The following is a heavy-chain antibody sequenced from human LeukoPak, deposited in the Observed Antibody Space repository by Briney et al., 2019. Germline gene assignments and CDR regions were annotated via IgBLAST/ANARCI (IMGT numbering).Heavy chain of an antibody. CDR2: IKQDGSEK. Sequence: GGSLRLSCAASGFTFSSYWMSWVRQAPGKGLEWVANIKQDGSEKYYVDSVKGRFTISRDNAKNSLYLQMNSLRAEDTAVYYGAKDMEVVPAANFPNWFAPWGQETLVTVSS. CDR1: GFTFSSYW. J-gene: IGHJ5*02. CDR3: AKDMEVVPAANFPNWFAP. D-gene: IGHD2-2*01. V-gene: IGHV3-7*01.